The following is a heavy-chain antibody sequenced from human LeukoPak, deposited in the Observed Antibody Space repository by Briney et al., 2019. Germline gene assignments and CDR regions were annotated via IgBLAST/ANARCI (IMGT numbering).Heavy chain of an antibody. CDR3: ASRSSIWSGYQDTLYYFDS. D-gene: IGHD3-3*01. CDR1: GGSISSYY. CDR2: IYYSGST. Sequence: SETLSLTCTVSGGSISSYYWSWIPQPPGKRLEWIGHIYYSGSTNYNPSLKSRATISVDTSKNQFSLKLSSVTAADTAVYYCASRSSIWSGYQDTLYYFDSWGQGTLVTVSS. V-gene: IGHV4-59*01. J-gene: IGHJ4*02.